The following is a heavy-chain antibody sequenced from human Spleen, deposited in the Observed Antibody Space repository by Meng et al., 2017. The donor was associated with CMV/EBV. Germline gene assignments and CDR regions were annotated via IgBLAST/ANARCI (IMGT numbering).Heavy chain of an antibody. D-gene: IGHD3-9*01. CDR2: ISSNGTKI. J-gene: IGHJ6*02. Sequence: GGSLRLSCAASGFTFSSYEMNWVRQAPGKGLEWVSYISSNGTKIYHADSVKGRFTISRDNSKNMLYLQMSSLRAEDTAVYHCAKVDKYYATDVWGQGTSVTVSS. V-gene: IGHV3-48*03. CDR1: GFTFSSYE. CDR3: AKVDKYYATDV.